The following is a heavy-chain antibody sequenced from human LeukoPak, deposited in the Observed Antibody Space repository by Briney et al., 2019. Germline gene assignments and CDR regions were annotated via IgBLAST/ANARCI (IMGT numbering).Heavy chain of an antibody. J-gene: IGHJ4*02. CDR3: ARGAHFWSGYNDY. D-gene: IGHD3-3*02. CDR1: GYTFTVYY. CDR2: VNPNGGDT. Sequence: EASLKVSCKASGYTFTVYYMHWVRQAPGQGLEWMGWVNPNGGDTNYAQKFQGRVTMTRDTSVSTAYMELSGLRSDDTAVYYCARGAHFWSGYNDYWGQGTLVSVSS. V-gene: IGHV1-2*02.